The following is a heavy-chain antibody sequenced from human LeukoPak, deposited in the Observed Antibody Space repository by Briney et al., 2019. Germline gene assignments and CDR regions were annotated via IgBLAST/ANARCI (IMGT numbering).Heavy chain of an antibody. J-gene: IGHJ3*02. V-gene: IGHV3-9*01. CDR3: AKDLGAFDI. D-gene: IGHD7-27*01. CDR2: ISWNSGSI. CDR1: GFTFDDYA. Sequence: PGRSLRLSCAASGFTFDDYAMHWVRQAPGKGLEWVSGISWNSGSIGYADSVKGRFTISRDNAKNSLYLQMNSLRAEDTAVYYCAKDLGAFDIWGQGTMVTVSS.